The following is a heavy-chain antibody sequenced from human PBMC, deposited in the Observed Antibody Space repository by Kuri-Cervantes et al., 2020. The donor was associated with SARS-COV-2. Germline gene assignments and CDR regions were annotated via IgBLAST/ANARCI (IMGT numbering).Heavy chain of an antibody. CDR1: GYTFTGYY. D-gene: IGHD2-8*01. CDR3: ARVACTNGVCSYFDY. CDR2: IYPNSGGT. J-gene: IGHJ4*02. Sequence: ASVKVSCKASGYTFTGYYMHWVRQAPGQGLEWMGWIYPNSGGTNYAQKFQGWVTMTRDTSISTAYMELSRLRSDDTAVYYCARVACTNGVCSYFDYWGQGTLVTVSS. V-gene: IGHV1-2*04.